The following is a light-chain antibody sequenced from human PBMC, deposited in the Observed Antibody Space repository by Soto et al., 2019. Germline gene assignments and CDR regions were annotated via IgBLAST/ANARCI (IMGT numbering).Light chain of an antibody. CDR2: DAS. CDR1: QSVTNY. Sequence: EIVLTQSPATLSLSPGERATLSCRASQSVTNYLAWYQHKPGQAPRLLIFDASRRATGVPARFSGSGSGTDFTLTISRLEPEDFAVYYCQQYGSSTPTFGGGT. CDR3: QQYGSSTPT. V-gene: IGKV3-20*01. J-gene: IGKJ4*01.